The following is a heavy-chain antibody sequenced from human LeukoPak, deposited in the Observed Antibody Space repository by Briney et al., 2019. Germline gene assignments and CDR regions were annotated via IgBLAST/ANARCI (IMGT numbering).Heavy chain of an antibody. CDR1: GYTFTGYY. CDR3: ARAGSSSWWDFDY. J-gene: IGHJ4*02. CDR2: INPNSGGT. Sequence: ASVKVSCKASGYTFTGYYMHWVRQAPGQGLEWMGRINPNSGGTNYAQKFQGRVTMTRDTSISTAYMELSRLRSDDTAVYYCARAGSSSWWDFDYWGQGTLVTVSS. V-gene: IGHV1-2*06. D-gene: IGHD6-13*01.